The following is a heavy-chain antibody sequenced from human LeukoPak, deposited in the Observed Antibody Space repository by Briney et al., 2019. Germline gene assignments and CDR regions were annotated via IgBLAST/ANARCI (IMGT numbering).Heavy chain of an antibody. CDR2: INPNSDGT. CDR3: ALIGDHAWFDP. V-gene: IGHV1-2*02. J-gene: IGHJ5*02. CDR1: GYTFSGYY. Sequence: ASVKVSCKASGYTFSGYYIFWVRRAPGQGLEWMGWINPNSDGTNYAPEFQGRLTMTRDTSITTAYMELSTLRSDDTAVYYCALIGDHAWFDPWGQGTLVTVSS. D-gene: IGHD3-10*01.